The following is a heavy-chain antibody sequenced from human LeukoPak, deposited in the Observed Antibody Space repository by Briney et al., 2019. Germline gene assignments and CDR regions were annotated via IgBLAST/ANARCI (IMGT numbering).Heavy chain of an antibody. V-gene: IGHV1-69*13. CDR2: IIPIFGTA. J-gene: IGHJ3*02. D-gene: IGHD3-10*01. Sequence: GASVKVSCKASGGTFSSYAISWVRQAPGQGLEWMGGIIPIFGTANYAQKFQGRVTITADESTSTAYMGLSSLRSEDTAVYYCARDIGSGSQNDAFDIWGQGTMVTVSS. CDR1: GGTFSSYA. CDR3: ARDIGSGSQNDAFDI.